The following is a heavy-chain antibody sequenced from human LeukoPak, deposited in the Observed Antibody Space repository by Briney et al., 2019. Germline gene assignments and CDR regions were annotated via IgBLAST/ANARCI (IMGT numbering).Heavy chain of an antibody. D-gene: IGHD1/OR15-1a*01. Sequence: ASVKVSCKASGYTFTGYYMHWVRQALGQGLEWMGWINPNSGGTKYAQKFQGRVTMTRDTSISTAYMELNRLRSDDTAVYYCARVMNREGTNYWGQGTLVTVSS. CDR1: GYTFTGYY. V-gene: IGHV1-2*02. J-gene: IGHJ4*02. CDR2: INPNSGGT. CDR3: ARVMNREGTNY.